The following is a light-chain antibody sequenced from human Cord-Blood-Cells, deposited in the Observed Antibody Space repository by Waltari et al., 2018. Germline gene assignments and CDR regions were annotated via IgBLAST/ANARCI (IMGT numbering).Light chain of an antibody. CDR2: DDS. V-gene: IGLV3-21*04. CDR3: QVWYSSSDHPV. Sequence: SYVLTQPPSVSVAPGKTARITCGGNNIGSKSVHWYQQKPGQAPVLVIYDDSDRPSGIPGRFSGSDAGNTAHLTNRRVEAGDEADYYCQVWYSSSDHPVFGGGTKLTVL. J-gene: IGLJ3*02. CDR1: NIGSKS.